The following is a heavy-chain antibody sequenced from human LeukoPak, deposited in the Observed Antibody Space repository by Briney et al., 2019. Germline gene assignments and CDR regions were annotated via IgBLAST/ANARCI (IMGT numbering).Heavy chain of an antibody. D-gene: IGHD7-27*01. CDR2: IVVGSGNT. Sequence: GTSVKVSCKASGFTFTSSAVQWVRQARGQRLEWIGWIVVGSGNTNYAQKFQERVTITRDMSTSTAYMELSSLRSEDTAVYYCARAEKPNWGNYYYYCMDVWGKGTTVTVSS. J-gene: IGHJ6*03. CDR1: GFTFTSSA. V-gene: IGHV1-58*01. CDR3: ARAEKPNWGNYYYYCMDV.